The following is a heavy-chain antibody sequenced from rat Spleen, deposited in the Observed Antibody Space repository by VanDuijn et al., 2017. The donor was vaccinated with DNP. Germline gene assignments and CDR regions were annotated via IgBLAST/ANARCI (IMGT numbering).Heavy chain of an antibody. D-gene: IGHD1-5*01. CDR3: TIDSYNSPFAY. Sequence: EVQLVESGGGLVQPGRSLKLSCAASGFTFSDYYMAWVRQAPTKGLEWVASIRYDGGSTYYRDSVKGRFTISRDNADSTLYLQMDSLRSEDSATYYCTIDSYNSPFAYWGQGTLVSVSS. CDR2: IRYDGGST. CDR1: GFTFSDYY. V-gene: IGHV5-20*01. J-gene: IGHJ3*01.